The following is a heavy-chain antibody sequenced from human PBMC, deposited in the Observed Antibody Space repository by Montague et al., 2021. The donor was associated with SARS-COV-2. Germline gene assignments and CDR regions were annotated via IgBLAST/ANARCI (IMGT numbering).Heavy chain of an antibody. CDR3: ASQSGSYYNYFDL. Sequence: TLSLTCSVSGGSISSDNYYWSWIRQHPGKGLELIGYIYYSGSSFYNPSLKSRLTISVDTSKNRFSLRLSSVTAADTAIYFCASQSGSYYNYFDLWGQGTLVTVSS. CDR2: IYYSGSS. J-gene: IGHJ4*02. CDR1: GGSISSDNYY. D-gene: IGHD1-26*01. V-gene: IGHV4-31*03.